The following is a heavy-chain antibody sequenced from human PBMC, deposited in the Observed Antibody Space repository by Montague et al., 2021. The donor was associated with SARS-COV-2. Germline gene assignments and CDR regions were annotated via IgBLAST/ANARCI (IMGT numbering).Heavy chain of an antibody. J-gene: IGHJ4*02. CDR1: GGSTSNYY. CDR2: IFYTGST. CDR3: ARAQNICFIANCVNYFDL. Sequence: SAPPPLTCSVSGGSTSNYYWTWIRQSPGKGLQWIGYIFYTGSTKFNPSLKSRVSMSLDTSKNHFSLRLSAVTAADTARYYCARAQNICFIANCVNYFDLWGLGALVTVSS. V-gene: IGHV4-59*07. D-gene: IGHD2-15*01.